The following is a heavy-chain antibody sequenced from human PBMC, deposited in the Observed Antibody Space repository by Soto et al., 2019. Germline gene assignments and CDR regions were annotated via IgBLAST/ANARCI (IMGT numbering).Heavy chain of an antibody. V-gene: IGHV3-7*01. CDR2: IRQDGSEK. CDR1: GFTFSGPW. J-gene: IGHJ6*02. CDR3: ARDGYSYALDV. Sequence: PGGSLRLSCAASGFTFSGPWMIWVRQAPGKGREWVAKIRQDGSEKYYVDSVRGRFTISRDNAKSSLYLQMNSLRADDTAVYYCARDGYSYALDVWGQGTTVTVS.